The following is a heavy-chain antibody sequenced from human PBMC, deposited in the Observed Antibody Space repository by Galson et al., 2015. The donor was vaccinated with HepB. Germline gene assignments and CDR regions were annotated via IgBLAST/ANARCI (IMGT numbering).Heavy chain of an antibody. D-gene: IGHD2-2*01. CDR2: INAGNGNT. V-gene: IGHV1-3*01. J-gene: IGHJ5*02. CDR3: ARDRGDCSSTSCYPFDP. Sequence: SVKVSCKASGYTFTSYAMHWVRQAPGQRLEWMGWINAGNGNTKCSQKFQGRVTITRDTSASTAYMELSSLRSEDTAVYYCARDRGDCSSTSCYPFDPWGQGTLVTVSS. CDR1: GYTFTSYA.